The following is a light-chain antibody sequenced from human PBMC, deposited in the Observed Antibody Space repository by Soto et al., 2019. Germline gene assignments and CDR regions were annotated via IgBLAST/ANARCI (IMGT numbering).Light chain of an antibody. CDR3: QHYNSYSEA. CDR2: KAS. Sequence: DIQMTQSPSTLSGSVGDRATITCLASQTISSWLAWYQQEPGEAPKLLIYKASTLKRGVPSRFSGSGSVTEFTLTISSLQPDDFATYYCQHYNSYSEAFGQGTKVDIK. V-gene: IGKV1-5*03. CDR1: QTISSW. J-gene: IGKJ1*01.